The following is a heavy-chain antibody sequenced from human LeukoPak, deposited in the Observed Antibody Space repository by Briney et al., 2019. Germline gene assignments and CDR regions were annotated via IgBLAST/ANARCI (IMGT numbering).Heavy chain of an antibody. CDR2: IDPIFGTA. V-gene: IGHV1-69*05. CDR3: ARDAFPGYSSSAETIDWFDP. Sequence: GASVKVSCKASRGTFSSYAISWVRQAPGQGLEWMGGIDPIFGTANYAQKFQGRVTITTDESTSTAYMELSSLRSEDTAVYYCARDAFPGYSSSAETIDWFDPRGQGTLVTVSS. D-gene: IGHD6-6*01. J-gene: IGHJ5*02. CDR1: RGTFSSYA.